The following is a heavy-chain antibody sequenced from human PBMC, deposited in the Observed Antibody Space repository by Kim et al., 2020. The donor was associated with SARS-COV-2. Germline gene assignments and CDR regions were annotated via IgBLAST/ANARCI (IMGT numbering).Heavy chain of an antibody. CDR3: TRDKPIDY. Sequence: DGSTTNYADSVKGRFTVARDNAKNTLYLQMTSLRVEEPAVYYCTRDKPIDYWGQGTLVTVSS. CDR2: DGSTT. V-gene: IGHV3-74*01. J-gene: IGHJ4*02.